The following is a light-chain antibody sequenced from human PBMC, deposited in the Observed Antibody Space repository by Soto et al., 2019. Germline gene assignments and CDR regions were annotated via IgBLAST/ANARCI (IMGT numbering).Light chain of an antibody. CDR3: QQSYTTASIT. V-gene: IGKV1-39*01. J-gene: IGKJ5*01. Sequence: DIQMTQSPSSLSASVGDRVTITCLASQSISRNLNWYQHKPGKAPKLLIYAASSLQNGVPSRFSGGGSGTEFTLRISSLQPEDFGTYSCQQSYTTASITFGQGTRLEIK. CDR2: AAS. CDR1: QSISRN.